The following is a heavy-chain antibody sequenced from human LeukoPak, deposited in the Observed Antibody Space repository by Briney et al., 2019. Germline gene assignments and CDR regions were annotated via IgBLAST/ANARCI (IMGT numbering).Heavy chain of an antibody. CDR1: GGTFSSYA. V-gene: IGHV1-69*01. J-gene: IGHJ3*02. Sequence: SVKVSCKASGGTFSSYAISWVRQAPGQGLEWMGGIIPIFGTANYAQKFQGRVTITADESTSTAYMELSSLRSEDTAVYYCARSQIIQRVAFDIWGQGTMVTVSS. D-gene: IGHD3-3*01. CDR2: IIPIFGTA. CDR3: ARSQIIQRVAFDI.